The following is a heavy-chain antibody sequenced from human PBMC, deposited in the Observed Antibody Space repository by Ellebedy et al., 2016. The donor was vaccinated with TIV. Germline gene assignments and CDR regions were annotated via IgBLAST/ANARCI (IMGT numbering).Heavy chain of an antibody. CDR3: AKDRIRIAAPGAFDS. V-gene: IGHV3-23*01. CDR1: GFIFSNAW. J-gene: IGHJ4*02. CDR2: ISGSGDDT. Sequence: GESLKISCAASGFIFSNAWVNWVRQAPGRGLEWVAAISGSGDDTYYLDSVKGRFIISRDNSRSTVNLQLNSLRAEDTAVYYCAKDRIRIAAPGAFDSWGQGALVTVSS. D-gene: IGHD6-13*01.